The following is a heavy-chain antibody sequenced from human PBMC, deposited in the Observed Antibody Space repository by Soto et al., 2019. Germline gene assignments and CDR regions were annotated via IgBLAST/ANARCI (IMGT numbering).Heavy chain of an antibody. J-gene: IGHJ6*02. V-gene: IGHV4-59*01. Sequence: SETLSLTCTVSGDSISSYYWSWIRQPPGKGLEWIGYIYYSGSTNYNPSLKSRVTISVDTPKNHFSSKLSSVTAPDTAVHYCAKGLDYYYSSCLDYHYGMDVWGQGTTVTVS. CDR1: GDSISSYY. D-gene: IGHD3-22*01. CDR3: AKGLDYYYSSCLDYHYGMDV. CDR2: IYYSGST.